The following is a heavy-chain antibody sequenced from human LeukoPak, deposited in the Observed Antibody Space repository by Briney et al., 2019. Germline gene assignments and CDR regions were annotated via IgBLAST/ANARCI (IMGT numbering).Heavy chain of an antibody. V-gene: IGHV3-64*04. J-gene: IGHJ4*02. CDR2: IGPNGGDA. Sequence: GGSLRLSCSASGFTFSNYAMNWFRQAPGKGLEYVSVIGPNGGDAYYADSVKGRFTISRDNSKNTLYLQMNSLRAEDTAVYYCARQAAAGTFDYWGQGTLVTVSS. CDR1: GFTFSNYA. D-gene: IGHD6-13*01. CDR3: ARQAAAGTFDY.